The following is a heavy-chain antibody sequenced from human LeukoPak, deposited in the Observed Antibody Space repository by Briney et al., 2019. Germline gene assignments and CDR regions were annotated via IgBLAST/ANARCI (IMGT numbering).Heavy chain of an antibody. J-gene: IGHJ3*02. V-gene: IGHV4-39*01. Sequence: SETLSLTCTVPGGSISSSSYYWGWIRQPPGKGLEWIGSIYYSGSTYYNPSLKSRVTISVDTSKNQFSLKLSSVTAADTAVYYCARKGSWDAFDIWGQGTMVTVSS. CDR3: ARKGSWDAFDI. CDR1: GGSISSSSYY. CDR2: IYYSGST.